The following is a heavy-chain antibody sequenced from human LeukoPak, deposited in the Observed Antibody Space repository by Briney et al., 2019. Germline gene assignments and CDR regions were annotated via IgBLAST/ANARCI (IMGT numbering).Heavy chain of an antibody. Sequence: GGSLRLSCSASGFTFGDFDMNWVRQAPGKGLEWISYISTTGSTIFYADSVKGRFTISRDNAKISLFLQMNSLRAEDTAIYYCTRVGYIDEGIDYWGQGTLVTVSS. CDR1: GFTFGDFD. CDR2: ISTTGSTI. CDR3: TRVGYIDEGIDY. J-gene: IGHJ4*02. D-gene: IGHD5-24*01. V-gene: IGHV3-48*01.